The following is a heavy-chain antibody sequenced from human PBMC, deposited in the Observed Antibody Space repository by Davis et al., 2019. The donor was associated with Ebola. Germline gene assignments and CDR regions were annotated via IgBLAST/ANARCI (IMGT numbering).Heavy chain of an antibody. CDR3: ARDPSGSSSSHLNWFDP. V-gene: IGHV3-21*01. Sequence: GESLKISCAASGFTFSSYSMNWVRQAPGKGLEWVSSISSSSSYIYYADSVKGRFTISRDNAKNSLYLQMNSLRAEDTAVYYCARDPSGSSSSHLNWFDPWGQGTLVTVSS. D-gene: IGHD6-6*01. J-gene: IGHJ5*02. CDR1: GFTFSSYS. CDR2: ISSSSSYI.